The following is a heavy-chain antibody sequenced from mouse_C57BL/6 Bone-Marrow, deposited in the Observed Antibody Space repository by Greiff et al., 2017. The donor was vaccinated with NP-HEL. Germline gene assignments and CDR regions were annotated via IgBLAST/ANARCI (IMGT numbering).Heavy chain of an antibody. CDR3: ARVGVTYFDY. D-gene: IGHD2-2*01. Sequence: QVTLKESGPGILQPSQTLSLTCSFSGFSLSTFGMGVGWIRQPSGKGLEGLAHIWWDDDKYYNPALKRRLTTSKDTSKNQVFLKSANVDTADTATYYCARVGVTYFDYWGQGTTLTVSS. V-gene: IGHV8-8*01. J-gene: IGHJ2*01. CDR1: GFSLSTFGMG. CDR2: IWWDDDK.